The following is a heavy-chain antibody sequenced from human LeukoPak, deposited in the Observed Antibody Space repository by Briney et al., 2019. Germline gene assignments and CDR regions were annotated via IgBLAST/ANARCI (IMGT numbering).Heavy chain of an antibody. CDR2: INPNSGGT. Sequence: ASVKVSCKASGYTFTGYYLHWVRQAPAQGLERVGWINPNSGGTNYAQKFQGRVTMTRDTSITTVYMELSRLRSDDTAVYYCSREDYWGQGTLVTVSS. J-gene: IGHJ4*02. CDR3: SREDY. CDR1: GYTFTGYY. V-gene: IGHV1-2*02.